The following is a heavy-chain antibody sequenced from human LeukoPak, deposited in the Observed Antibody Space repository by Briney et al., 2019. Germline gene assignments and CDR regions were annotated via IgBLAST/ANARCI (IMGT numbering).Heavy chain of an antibody. D-gene: IGHD2-2*01. CDR3: ASETYCSSTSCYYFDY. J-gene: IGHJ4*02. Sequence: PSETLSLTCAVYGGSFSGYSWSWIRPPPGKGLEWIGEINHSGSTNYNPSLKSRVTISVDTSKNQFSLKLSSVTAADTAVYYCASETYCSSTSCYYFDYWGQGTLVTVSS. V-gene: IGHV4-34*01. CDR1: GGSFSGYS. CDR2: INHSGST.